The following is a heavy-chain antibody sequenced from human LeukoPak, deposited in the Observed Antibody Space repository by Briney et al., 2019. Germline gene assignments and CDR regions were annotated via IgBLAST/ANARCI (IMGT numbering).Heavy chain of an antibody. CDR2: ISGGGGST. J-gene: IGHJ3*02. CDR3: AKGYADYGADAFDI. CDR1: GFTFSSYG. V-gene: IGHV3-23*01. D-gene: IGHD4-17*01. Sequence: GGSLRLSCAASGFTFSSYGMHWVRQAPGKGLEWVSVISGGGGSTYYADSVKGRFTISRDQSKNTLYLQMNSLRVEDTAVYYCAKGYADYGADAFDIWGQGTLVTVSS.